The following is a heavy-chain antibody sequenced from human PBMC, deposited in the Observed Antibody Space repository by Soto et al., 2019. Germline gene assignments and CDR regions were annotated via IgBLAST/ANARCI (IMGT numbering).Heavy chain of an antibody. Sequence: ASVKVSCKASGYTFTSYYMHWVRQAPGQGLEWMGIINPSGGSTSYAQKFQGRVTMTRDTSTSTVYMELSSPRSEDTAVYYCASDQYGWASYLYYYYYGMDVWGQGTTVTGLL. CDR3: ASDQYGWASYLYYYYYGMDV. V-gene: IGHV1-46*01. J-gene: IGHJ6*02. D-gene: IGHD3-10*01. CDR2: INPSGGST. CDR1: GYTFTSYY.